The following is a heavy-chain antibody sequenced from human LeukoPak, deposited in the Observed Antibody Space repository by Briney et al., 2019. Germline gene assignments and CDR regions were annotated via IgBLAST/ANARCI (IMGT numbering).Heavy chain of an antibody. J-gene: IGHJ6*02. CDR2: MSGSGGST. CDR3: ARVRYGELDV. V-gene: IGHV3-23*01. CDR1: GFTFSSYA. Sequence: GGSLRLSRAASGFTFSSYAMSWVRQAPGKGLEWVSSMSGSGGSTYYADSVKGRFTISRDDSKNTLYLQMNSLRAEDTAVYYCARVRYGELDVWGQGTTVTVSS. D-gene: IGHD4-17*01.